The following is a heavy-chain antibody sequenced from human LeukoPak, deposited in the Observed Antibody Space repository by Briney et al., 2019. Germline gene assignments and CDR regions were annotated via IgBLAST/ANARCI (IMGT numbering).Heavy chain of an antibody. CDR3: ASTNPVPLGYCSGGSCSHGFIDY. J-gene: IGHJ4*02. D-gene: IGHD2-15*01. CDR2: ISSSSSYI. Sequence: GGSLRLSCAASGFTFSSYSMNWVRQAPGKGLEWVSSISSSSSYIYYADSVKGRFTVSRDNAKNSLYLQMNSLRAEDTAVYYCASTNPVPLGYCSGGSCSHGFIDYWGQGTLVTVSS. CDR1: GFTFSSYS. V-gene: IGHV3-21*01.